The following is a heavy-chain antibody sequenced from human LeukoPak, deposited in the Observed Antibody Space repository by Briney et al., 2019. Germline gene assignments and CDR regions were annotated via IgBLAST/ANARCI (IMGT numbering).Heavy chain of an antibody. CDR1: GYTFTSYD. Sequence: GASVKVSCKAPGYTFTSYDINWVRQATGQGLEWMGWMNPNSGNTGYAQKFQGRVTMTRNTSISTAYMELSSLRSEDTAVYYCARFPNYVAGHIWFDPWGQGTLVTVSS. J-gene: IGHJ5*02. CDR2: MNPNSGNT. CDR3: ARFPNYVAGHIWFDP. V-gene: IGHV1-8*01. D-gene: IGHD6-19*01.